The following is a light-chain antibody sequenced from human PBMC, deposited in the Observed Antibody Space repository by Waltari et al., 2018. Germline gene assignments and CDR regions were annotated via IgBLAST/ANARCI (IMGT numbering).Light chain of an antibody. V-gene: IGLV3-19*01. J-gene: IGLJ2*01. CDR3: NSRDSSGNHV. CDR2: GKN. CDR1: RLRSYY. Sequence: SSELTQDPAVSVALGPTVRITCQGDRLRSYYASWYQQKPGQAPVLVIYGKNNRPSGIPDRISGSSSGNTASLTITGAQAEDEADYYCNSRDSSGNHVFGGGTKLTVL.